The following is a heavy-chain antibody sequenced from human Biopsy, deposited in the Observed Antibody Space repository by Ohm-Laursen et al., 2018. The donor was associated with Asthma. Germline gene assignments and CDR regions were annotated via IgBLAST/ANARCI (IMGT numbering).Heavy chain of an antibody. CDR2: IIPIFGTA. V-gene: IGHV1-69*13. J-gene: IGHJ3*02. Sequence: SVKVSCKASGDSFSNYAISWVRQAPGQGLEWMGGIIPIFGTANYAQKFQGRVTITADESTSTAYMELSSLRSEDTAVYYCARTYYDFLTGQVNDAFAIWGQGTMVTVSS. D-gene: IGHD3-9*01. CDR3: ARTYYDFLTGQVNDAFAI. CDR1: GDSFSNYA.